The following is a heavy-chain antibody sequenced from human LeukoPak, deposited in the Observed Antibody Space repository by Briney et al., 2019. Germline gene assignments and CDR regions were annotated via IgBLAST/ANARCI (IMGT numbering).Heavy chain of an antibody. CDR2: INGDGSST. J-gene: IGHJ4*02. CDR1: GFTLSSYW. V-gene: IGHV3-74*01. Sequence: QTGGSLRLSCAASGFTLSSYWMHWVRQAPGKGLVWVSRINGDGSSTPYANSVKGRFTISRDNAKNTLYLQMHSIRADDTAVYYCARGSTSGWPDYFDYWGQGSVVTVSS. D-gene: IGHD6-19*01. CDR3: ARGSTSGWPDYFDY.